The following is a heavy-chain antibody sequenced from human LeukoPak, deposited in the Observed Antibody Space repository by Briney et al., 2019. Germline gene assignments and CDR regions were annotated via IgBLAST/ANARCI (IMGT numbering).Heavy chain of an antibody. CDR2: IRHDGNAK. D-gene: IGHD3-10*01. CDR1: GFAFRYFW. V-gene: IGHV3-7*01. Sequence: GGSLKLSCAASGFAFRYFWMSWVRQAPGKGLEWVANIRHDGNAKNYVPSVRGRFTISRDNAKNSLYLQMNSLTVEDTAVYYCARVPAMVRGVIITNWFDPWGQGTLVTVSS. CDR3: ARVPAMVRGVIITNWFDP. J-gene: IGHJ5*02.